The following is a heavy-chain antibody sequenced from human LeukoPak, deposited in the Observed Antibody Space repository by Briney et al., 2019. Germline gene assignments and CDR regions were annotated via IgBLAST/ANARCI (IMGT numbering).Heavy chain of an antibody. J-gene: IGHJ4*02. CDR1: GGSISSYY. CDR3: ARDRRYSSSWLFDY. V-gene: IGHV4-4*07. CDR2: IYTSGST. D-gene: IGHD6-13*01. Sequence: PSETLSLTCTVSGGSISSYYWGWIRQPAGKGLEWIGRIYTSGSTNYNPSLKSRVTMSVDTSKNQFSLKLSSVTAADTAVYYCARDRRYSSSWLFDYWGQGTLVTVSS.